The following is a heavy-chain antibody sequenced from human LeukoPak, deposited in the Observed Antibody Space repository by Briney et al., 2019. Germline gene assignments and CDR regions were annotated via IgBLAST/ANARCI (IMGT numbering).Heavy chain of an antibody. J-gene: IGHJ6*03. D-gene: IGHD3-10*01. CDR3: ARRLTGEGYYYYYMDV. V-gene: IGHV1-69*13. Sequence: ASVKVSCKASGGTFSSYAISWVRQAPGQGLEWMGGIIPIFGTANYAQKFQGRVTITADESTSTAYMELGSLRSEDTAVYYCARRLTGEGYYYYYMDVWGKGTTVTVSS. CDR1: GGTFSSYA. CDR2: IIPIFGTA.